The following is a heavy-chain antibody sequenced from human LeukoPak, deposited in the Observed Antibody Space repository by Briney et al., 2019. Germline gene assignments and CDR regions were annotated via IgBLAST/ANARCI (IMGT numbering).Heavy chain of an antibody. CDR3: ARRAGYYSSSSRGAAFDI. Sequence: SEALSLTCTVSGGSISSYYWSWIRQPPGKGLEWIGFIYYSGSTNYNPSLKSRVTVSVDTSKNHFSLKLRSVTAADTAVYYCARRAGYYSSSSRGAAFDIWGQGTMVTVSS. V-gene: IGHV4-59*08. CDR1: GGSISSYY. D-gene: IGHD6-6*01. CDR2: IYYSGST. J-gene: IGHJ3*02.